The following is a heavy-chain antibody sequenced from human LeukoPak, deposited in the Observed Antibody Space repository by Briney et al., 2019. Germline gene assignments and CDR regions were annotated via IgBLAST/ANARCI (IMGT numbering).Heavy chain of an antibody. J-gene: IGHJ4*02. D-gene: IGHD3-22*01. CDR2: ISDTGTST. Sequence: QPGGSLRLSCAASGFTFTSYTMSWVRQAPGRGLEWVSTISDTGTSTYYADSVKGRFTISRDNSKNTLHLQMNSLRAEDTAIYFCAKDRGTPMTVAHLFFDYWGQGTLVTVSS. V-gene: IGHV3-23*01. CDR1: GFTFTSYT. CDR3: AKDRGTPMTVAHLFFDY.